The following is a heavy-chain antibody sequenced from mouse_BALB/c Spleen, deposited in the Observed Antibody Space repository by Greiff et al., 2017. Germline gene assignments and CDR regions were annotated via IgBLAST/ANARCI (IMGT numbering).Heavy chain of an antibody. Sequence: VQLQESGPGLVAPSQSLSITCTVSGFSLTSSGVHWVRQPPGKGLEWMGVIWAGGSTNYNSALMSRLSISKDNSKSQVFLKMNSLQTDDTAMYFCARVEGYYVWFADWGQGTLVTVSA. D-gene: IGHD2-3*01. CDR1: GFSLTSSG. V-gene: IGHV2-9*02. CDR2: IWAGGST. CDR3: ARVEGYYVWFAD. J-gene: IGHJ3*01.